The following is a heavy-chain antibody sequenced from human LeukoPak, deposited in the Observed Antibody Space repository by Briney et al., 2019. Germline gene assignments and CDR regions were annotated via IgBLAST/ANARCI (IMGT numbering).Heavy chain of an antibody. Sequence: PGRSLRLSCAASGFTVSSNYMSWVRQAPGKGLEWVSVIYSGGSTYYADSVKGRFTISRDNSKNTLYLQMNSLRAEDTAVYYCAGALLKGAVYYYYYMDVWGKGTTVTVSS. J-gene: IGHJ6*03. CDR3: AGALLKGAVYYYYYMDV. CDR2: IYSGGST. CDR1: GFTVSSNY. V-gene: IGHV3-53*01.